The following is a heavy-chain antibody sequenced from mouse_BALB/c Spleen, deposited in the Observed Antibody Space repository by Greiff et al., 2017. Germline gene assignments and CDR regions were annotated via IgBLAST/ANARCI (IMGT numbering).Heavy chain of an antibody. Sequence: QVQLQQPGAELVKPGAPVKLSCKASGYTFTSYWMNWVKQRPGRGLEWIGRIDPSDSETHYNQKFKDKATLTVDKSSSTAYIQLSSLTSEDSAVYYCARDGGLRGFAYWGQGTLVTVSA. CDR1: GYTFTSYW. CDR3: ARDGGLRGFAY. V-gene: IGHV1-69*02. CDR2: IDPSDSET. J-gene: IGHJ3*01. D-gene: IGHD2-4*01.